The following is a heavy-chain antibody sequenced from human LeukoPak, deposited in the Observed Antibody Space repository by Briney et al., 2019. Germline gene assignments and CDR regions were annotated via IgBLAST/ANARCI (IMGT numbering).Heavy chain of an antibody. Sequence: GVSLRLSCAASGFPFSSYDIHWVRQPAGRGLEWVSGIGIAGDTYYAGSVKDRFTIYRDNAQNSLYLQLNNVGAGDTAVYYCTRGFVAFDIWGQGTMVTVSS. CDR3: TRGFVAFDI. CDR1: GFPFSSYD. CDR2: IGIAGDT. D-gene: IGHD2-21*01. J-gene: IGHJ3*02. V-gene: IGHV3-13*01.